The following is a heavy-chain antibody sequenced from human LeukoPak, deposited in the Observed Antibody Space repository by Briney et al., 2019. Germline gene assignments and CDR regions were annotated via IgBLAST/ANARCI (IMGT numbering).Heavy chain of an antibody. CDR3: ARDLGPVAGSLGF. CDR2: INPKSGAT. V-gene: IGHV1-2*02. CDR1: GYRFTDYF. J-gene: IGHJ4*02. Sequence: ASVTVSCKASGYRFTDYFLHCVRQAPGQGLEWMEWINPKSGATNYAQKFRGRVTMTSDTSINTAYVDLTGLASDDTAVYYCARDLGPVAGSLGFWGQGTLVTVSS. D-gene: IGHD3-16*01.